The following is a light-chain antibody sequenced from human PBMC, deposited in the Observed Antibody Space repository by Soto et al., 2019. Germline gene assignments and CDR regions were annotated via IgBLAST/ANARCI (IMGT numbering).Light chain of an antibody. CDR2: DAS. Sequence: EIVLTQSPATLSLSPGERATLSCRASQSVSSYLAWYQHKPGQAPRLLIYDASNRATDIPVRFSGSGSGTDFTLTISSLESEDFAVYYCQHRGKWPRTFGQGTKLEIK. V-gene: IGKV3-11*01. J-gene: IGKJ2*01. CDR3: QHRGKWPRT. CDR1: QSVSSY.